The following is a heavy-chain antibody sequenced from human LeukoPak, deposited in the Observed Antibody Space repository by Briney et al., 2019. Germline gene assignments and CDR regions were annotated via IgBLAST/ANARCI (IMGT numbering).Heavy chain of an antibody. V-gene: IGHV4-59*08. D-gene: IGHD3-10*01. J-gene: IGHJ4*02. CDR3: ARLRDYGPGTFYNDY. CDR1: GDSLSNYY. Sequence: SETLSLTCSDSGDSLSNYYWTWMRQPPGKGLEWVGYIYYTGSPNYNPSLKSRVTISVDTSKSQFSLKLSSVTAADTAVYYCARLRDYGPGTFYNDYWGQGTLVTVSS. CDR2: IYYTGSP.